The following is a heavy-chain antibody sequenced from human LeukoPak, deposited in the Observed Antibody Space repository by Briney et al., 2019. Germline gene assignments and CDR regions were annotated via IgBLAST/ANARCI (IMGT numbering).Heavy chain of an antibody. D-gene: IGHD3-3*01. CDR3: ARDDGVVILVNWFDP. Sequence: GGSLRLSCAASGFTFSSYWMHWVRQAPGKGLVWVSRINSDGSSTSYADSVKGRFTISRDNAKNTLYLQMNSLRAEDTAVYYCARDDGVVILVNWFDPWGQGTLVTVSS. J-gene: IGHJ5*02. V-gene: IGHV3-74*01. CDR2: INSDGSST. CDR1: GFTFSSYW.